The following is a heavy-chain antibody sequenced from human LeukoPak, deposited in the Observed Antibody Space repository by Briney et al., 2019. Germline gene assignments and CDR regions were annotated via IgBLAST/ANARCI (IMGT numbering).Heavy chain of an antibody. Sequence: GGSLRLSCAASGFTFSSYAMSWVRQAPGKGLEWVSAISGSGGSTYYADSVKGRFTISRDNSKNTLYLQMNSLRAEDTAVYYCAKPPLGVVIMTPLDYWGQGTLVTVSS. J-gene: IGHJ4*02. CDR1: GFTFSSYA. CDR2: ISGSGGST. CDR3: AKPPLGVVIMTPLDY. D-gene: IGHD3-3*01. V-gene: IGHV3-23*01.